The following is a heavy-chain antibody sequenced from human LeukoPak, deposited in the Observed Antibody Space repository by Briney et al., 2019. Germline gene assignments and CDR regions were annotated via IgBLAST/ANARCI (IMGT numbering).Heavy chain of an antibody. Sequence: GGSLRLSCAASGFTVSSNYMSCVRQAPGKGLAWVSVIYSGGSTYYADSVKGRFTISRDNSKNTLYLQMHSLRAEDTAVYYCARGGYYDSSGYPPAAYYYYGMDVWGQGTTVTVSS. CDR2: IYSGGST. CDR1: GFTVSSNY. CDR3: ARGGYYDSSGYPPAAYYYYGMDV. J-gene: IGHJ6*02. V-gene: IGHV3-66*01. D-gene: IGHD3-22*01.